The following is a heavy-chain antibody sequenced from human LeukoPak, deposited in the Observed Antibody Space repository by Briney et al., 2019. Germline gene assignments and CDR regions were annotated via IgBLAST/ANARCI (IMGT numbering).Heavy chain of an antibody. CDR3: ARHTTEGGWYESLDWFDP. CDR1: GGSINSGGYY. Sequence: PSETLSLTCTVSGGSINSGGYYWSWIRQPPGKGLEWIGYVYHSGSTYYNPSLKSRVTISVDTSKNQFSLKLSSVTAADTAVYYCARHTTEGGWYESLDWFDPWGQGALVTVSS. J-gene: IGHJ5*02. CDR2: VYHSGST. D-gene: IGHD6-19*01. V-gene: IGHV4-30-2*01.